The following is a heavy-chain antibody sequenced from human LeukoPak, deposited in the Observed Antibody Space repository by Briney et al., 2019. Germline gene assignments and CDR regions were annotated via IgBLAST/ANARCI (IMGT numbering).Heavy chain of an antibody. J-gene: IGHJ4*02. D-gene: IGHD1-14*01. Sequence: PGRSLRLSCAASGFTFSSYAMHWVRQAPGKGLEWVAVISYDGSNKYYADSVRGRFTISRDNSKNTLYLQMDSLRAEDTALYYCAKDFVRYNIQFDYWGQGALVTVSS. CDR3: AKDFVRYNIQFDY. CDR1: GFTFSSYA. CDR2: ISYDGSNK. V-gene: IGHV3-30-3*01.